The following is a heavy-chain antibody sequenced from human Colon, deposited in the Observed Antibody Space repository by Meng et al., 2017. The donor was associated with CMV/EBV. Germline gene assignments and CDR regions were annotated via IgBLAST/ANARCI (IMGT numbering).Heavy chain of an antibody. CDR2: IYHSGST. D-gene: IGHD1-14*01. Sequence: SETLSLTCNVSGDSISNYFWSWIRQPPGKGLEWIGNIYHSGSTIYNPSLKGRVTISVDLSKNQFSLTLNSVTAADTAVYYCARDDRALYRWLDPWGQGTLVTVSS. J-gene: IGHJ5*02. CDR1: GDSISNYF. V-gene: IGHV4-59*01. CDR3: ARDDRALYRWLDP.